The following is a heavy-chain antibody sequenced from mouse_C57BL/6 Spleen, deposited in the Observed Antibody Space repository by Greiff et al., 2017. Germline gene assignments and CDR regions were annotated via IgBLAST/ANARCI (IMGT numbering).Heavy chain of an antibody. V-gene: IGHV8-12*01. CDR3: ARTITTVVAPDY. CDR1: GFSLSTSGMG. J-gene: IGHJ4*01. D-gene: IGHD1-1*01. CDR2: IYWDADK. Sequence: QVTLKECGPGILQSSQTLSLTCSFSGFSLSTSGMGVSWIRQPSGKGLEWLAHIYWDADKRYNPSLKSRLTISKDTSRNQVFLKITSVDTADTATYYCARTITTVVAPDYWGQGTSVTVSS.